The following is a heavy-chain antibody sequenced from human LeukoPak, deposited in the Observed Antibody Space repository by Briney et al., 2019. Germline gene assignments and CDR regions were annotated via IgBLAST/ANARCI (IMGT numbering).Heavy chain of an antibody. J-gene: IGHJ4*02. CDR1: GYTFTSNY. CDR3: ARNRPEYYFDY. V-gene: IGHV1-46*01. Sequence: ASVKVSCKAFGYTFTSNYMHWVRQAPGQGPEWMGVISPSGGSTTYAQKFQGRVTITADESTSTAYMELSSLRSEDTAVYYCARNRPEYYFDYWGQGTLVTVSS. CDR2: ISPSGGST. D-gene: IGHD1-14*01.